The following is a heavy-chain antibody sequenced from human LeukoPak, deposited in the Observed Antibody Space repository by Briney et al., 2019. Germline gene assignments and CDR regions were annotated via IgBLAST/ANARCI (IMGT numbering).Heavy chain of an antibody. V-gene: IGHV3-23*01. CDR3: AKWANYDFWSGYYIGLDY. Sequence: GGSLRLSCAASGFTFSSYAMSWVRPAPGKGLEWVSAISGGGGSTYYADSVKGRFTISRDNSKNTLYLQMNSLRAEDTAVYYCAKWANYDFWSGYYIGLDYWGQGTLVTVSS. CDR2: ISGGGGST. D-gene: IGHD3-3*01. J-gene: IGHJ4*02. CDR1: GFTFSSYA.